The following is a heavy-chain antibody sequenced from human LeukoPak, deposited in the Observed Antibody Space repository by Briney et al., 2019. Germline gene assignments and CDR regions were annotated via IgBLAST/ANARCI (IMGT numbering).Heavy chain of an antibody. J-gene: IGHJ6*02. CDR3: ARMSKAYSSSWIYYYGMDV. CDR2: ISAYNGNT. Sequence: ASVKVSCKASGYTFTSYGISWVRQAPGQGLEWMGWISAYNGNTNYAQKFQGRVTMTRNTSISTAYMELSSLRSEDTAVYYCARMSKAYSSSWIYYYGMDVWGQGTTVTVSS. D-gene: IGHD6-13*01. V-gene: IGHV1-18*01. CDR1: GYTFTSYG.